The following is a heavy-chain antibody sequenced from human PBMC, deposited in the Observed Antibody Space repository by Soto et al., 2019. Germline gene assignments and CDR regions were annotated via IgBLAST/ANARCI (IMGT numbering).Heavy chain of an antibody. J-gene: IGHJ4*02. CDR3: ARGSRFGITMIVVVGYYFDY. CDR2: IWYDGSNK. D-gene: IGHD3-22*01. CDR1: GFTFSSYG. V-gene: IGHV3-33*01. Sequence: GGSLRLSCAASGFTFSSYGMHWVRQAPGKGLEWVAVIWYDGSNKYYADSVKGRFTISRDNSKNTLYLQMNSLRAEDTAVYYCARGSRFGITMIVVVGYYFDYWGQGTLVTVSS.